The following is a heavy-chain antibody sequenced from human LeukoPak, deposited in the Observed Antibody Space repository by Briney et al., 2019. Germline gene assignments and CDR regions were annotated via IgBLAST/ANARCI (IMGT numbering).Heavy chain of an antibody. CDR1: GGTIRSYY. J-gene: IGHJ2*01. CDR3: ARRDSGGYGYFDL. D-gene: IGHD6-19*01. V-gene: IGHV4-59*01. CDR2: IYHSGST. Sequence: SETLSLTCTVSGGTIRSYYWSWIRQPPGKGLEWIGYIYHSGSTSYNPSLKSRVTISVDTSKNQFSLRLTSLTAADAAVYYCARRDSGGYGYFDLWGRGTLVTVSS.